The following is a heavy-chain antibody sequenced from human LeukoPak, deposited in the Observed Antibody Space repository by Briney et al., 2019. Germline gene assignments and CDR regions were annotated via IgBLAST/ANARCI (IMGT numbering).Heavy chain of an antibody. CDR1: GYNFPTYW. CDR3: ATRIDGTYY. D-gene: IGHD1-26*01. CDR2: ITPGNSDT. J-gene: IGHJ4*02. Sequence: GESLKISCKGYGYNFPTYWICWMRQLSGKGLEWMASITPGNSDTQYSPSLQGQVTISADKSTSTAYLQWSSLKASDSAMYYCATRIDGTYYWGQGTLVTVSS. V-gene: IGHV5-51*01.